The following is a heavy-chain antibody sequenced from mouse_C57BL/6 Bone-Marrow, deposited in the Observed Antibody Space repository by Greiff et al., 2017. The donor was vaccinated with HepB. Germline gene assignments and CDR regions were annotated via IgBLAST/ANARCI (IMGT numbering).Heavy chain of an antibody. D-gene: IGHD1-1*01. CDR3: AVLLLRRGYFDV. V-gene: IGHV1-81*01. CDR2: IYPRSGNT. CDR1: GYTFTSYG. Sequence: QVQLQQSGAELARPGASVKLSCKASGYTFTSYGISWVKQRTGQGLEWIGEIYPRSGNTYYNEKFKGKATLTADKSSSTAYMELRSLTSEDSAVYFCAVLLLRRGYFDVWGTGTKVTVSS. J-gene: IGHJ1*03.